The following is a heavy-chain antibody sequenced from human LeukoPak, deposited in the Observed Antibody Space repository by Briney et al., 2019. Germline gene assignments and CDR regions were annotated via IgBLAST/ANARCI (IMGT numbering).Heavy chain of an antibody. CDR2: ISSSSSYI. CDR3: ARDRQIVATTNYFDY. V-gene: IGHV3-21*01. J-gene: IGHJ4*02. D-gene: IGHD5-12*01. Sequence: GGSLRLSCAASGFTFSSYSMNWVRQAPGKGLEWVSSISSSSSYIYYADSVKGRFTISRDNAKNSLYLQMNNLRAEDTAVYYCARDRQIVATTNYFDYWGQGTLVTVSS. CDR1: GFTFSSYS.